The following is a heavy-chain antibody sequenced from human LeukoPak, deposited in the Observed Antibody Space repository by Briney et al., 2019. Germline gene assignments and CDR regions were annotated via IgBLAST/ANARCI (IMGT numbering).Heavy chain of an antibody. Sequence: SQTLSLTCAISGDSVSSNSAAWNWIRQSPSRGLEWLGRTYYRSKWYNEYAVSVKSRLSITPDTSKNHFSLQLNFVTPEDTATYYCAGACGTYLHIDYWGQGSLVTVSS. CDR2: TYYRSKWYN. J-gene: IGHJ4*02. V-gene: IGHV6-1*01. CDR1: GDSVSSNSAA. CDR3: AGACGTYLHIDY.